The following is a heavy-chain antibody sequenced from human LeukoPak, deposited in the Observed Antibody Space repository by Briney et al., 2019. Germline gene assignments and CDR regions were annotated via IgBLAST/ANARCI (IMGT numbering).Heavy chain of an antibody. Sequence: GGSLRLSCAASGFTFSSYWMHWVRQAPGKGLVWVSRINSDGSSTSYADSVKGRFTISRDNAKNTLYLQMNSLRAEDTAVYYCARGGRSGSYSDAFDIWGQGTMVTVSS. CDR2: INSDGSST. D-gene: IGHD3-10*01. CDR1: GFTFSSYW. V-gene: IGHV3-74*01. CDR3: ARGGRSGSYSDAFDI. J-gene: IGHJ3*02.